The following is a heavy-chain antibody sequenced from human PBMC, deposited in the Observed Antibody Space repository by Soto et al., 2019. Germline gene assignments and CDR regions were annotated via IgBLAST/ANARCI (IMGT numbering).Heavy chain of an antibody. J-gene: IGHJ4*02. V-gene: IGHV3-33*01. CDR3: AREEGEQQLDY. CDR2: IWYDGSNK. CDR1: GFSFPIFP. D-gene: IGHD6-13*01. Sequence: GGSLRLSCAASGFSFPIFPMHWVRQAPGKGLEWVAVIWYDGSNKYYAESVQGRFSISRDNSKNTPYLEMNGLRAADTAVYYCAREEGEQQLDYWGQGTLVTVSS.